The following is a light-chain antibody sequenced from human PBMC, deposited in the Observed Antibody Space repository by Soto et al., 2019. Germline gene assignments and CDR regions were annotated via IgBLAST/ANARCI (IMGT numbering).Light chain of an antibody. V-gene: IGLV1-44*01. Sequence: QSVLTQPPSASGTPGQRVTISCSGSRSNIGSNTVNWYRQLPGTAPKLLIYSNNQRPSAVPDRFSGSKSGTSASLAISGLQSEDEADYYCAAWDDSLNGYVFGTGTKVTVL. CDR3: AAWDDSLNGYV. J-gene: IGLJ1*01. CDR1: RSNIGSNT. CDR2: SNN.